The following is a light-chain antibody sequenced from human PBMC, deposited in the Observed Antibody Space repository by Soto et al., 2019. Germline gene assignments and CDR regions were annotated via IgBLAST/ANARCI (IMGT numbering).Light chain of an antibody. J-gene: IGKJ1*01. Sequence: DIQMTQPPSTLSASVADRVTITCRASQSISVWLAWYQQKAGKAPNLLIYKASRLESGVPSRFSGSGSETEFTLTISGLQPGDSATYYCQQYNSYSPTFGQGTKVDIK. V-gene: IGKV1-5*03. CDR1: QSISVW. CDR3: QQYNSYSPT. CDR2: KAS.